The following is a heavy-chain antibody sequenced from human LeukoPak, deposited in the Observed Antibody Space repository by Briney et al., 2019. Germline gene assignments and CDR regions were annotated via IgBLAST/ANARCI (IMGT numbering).Heavy chain of an antibody. CDR3: ARGGPEWPLDY. D-gene: IGHD3-3*01. Sequence: PGGSLRLSCAASGFSFSTYGMLRVRQAPGKGLEWVAVIWYDGSNKYYADSVKGRFTISRDNSKNTLYLQMNSLRVEDTAVYYCARGGPEWPLDYWGQGTLVTVST. CDR1: GFSFSTYG. CDR2: IWYDGSNK. V-gene: IGHV3-33*01. J-gene: IGHJ4*02.